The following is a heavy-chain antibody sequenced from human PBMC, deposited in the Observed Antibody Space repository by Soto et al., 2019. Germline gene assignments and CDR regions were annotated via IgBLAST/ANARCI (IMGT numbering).Heavy chain of an antibody. CDR1: GGSTRGGDYY. CDR3: ARHRGPDYDSASDFSQY. J-gene: IGHJ4*01. CDR2: IYSRGDT. Sequence: SETLSLTCTVSGGSTRGGDYYWTWIRQSAGKGLEWIGYIYSRGDTRHNPYLESRPTIQRETSKHQFSMTLSSRTAAETDVYYCARHRGPDYDSASDFSQYWGHGTLVT. D-gene: IGHD3-22*01. V-gene: IGHV4-30-4*01.